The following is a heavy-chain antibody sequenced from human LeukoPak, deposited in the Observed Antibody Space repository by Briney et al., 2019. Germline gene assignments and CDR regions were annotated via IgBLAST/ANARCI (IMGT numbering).Heavy chain of an antibody. D-gene: IGHD3-22*01. Sequence: GEALMLSCAASGLTFSSYSMNWVRQAPGKGLGWVSSISSSSSYIYYADSVKGRFTISRDNAKISLYLQMNSLRAEDTAVYYCARDAYYYDSSGYYLRDAFDIWGQGTMVTVSS. CDR2: ISSSSSYI. J-gene: IGHJ3*02. CDR1: GLTFSSYS. CDR3: ARDAYYYDSSGYYLRDAFDI. V-gene: IGHV3-21*01.